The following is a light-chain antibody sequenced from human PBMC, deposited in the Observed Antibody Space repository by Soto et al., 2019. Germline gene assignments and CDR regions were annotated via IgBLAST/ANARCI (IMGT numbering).Light chain of an antibody. J-gene: IGKJ5*01. CDR1: QSVSNNY. Sequence: ENVLTQRPDTLSLSPGERATLSCRASQSVSNNYLAWYQQKPGQAPRLLIYDAFNRATGIPARFSGSGSGTDFTLTISSLEPEDFAVYYCHQRSSWPITFGQGTQLEIK. CDR2: DAF. CDR3: HQRSSWPIT. V-gene: IGKV3-11*01.